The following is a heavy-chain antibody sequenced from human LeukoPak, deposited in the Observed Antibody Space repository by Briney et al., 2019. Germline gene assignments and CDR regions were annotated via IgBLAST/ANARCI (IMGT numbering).Heavy chain of an antibody. D-gene: IGHD4-11*01. V-gene: IGHV4-59*01. J-gene: IGHJ5*02. Sequence: PSETLSLTCTVSGGSISSYYWSWIRQPPGKGLGWVGYIYYIGSTKLVASLTTRVTISVDTDNNQFSLKLSSVTSADTGVYYGARVPLSYSNYVMSNWIDPWGQGDLVTVSS. CDR3: ARVPLSYSNYVMSNWIDP. CDR2: IYYIGST. CDR1: GGSISSYY.